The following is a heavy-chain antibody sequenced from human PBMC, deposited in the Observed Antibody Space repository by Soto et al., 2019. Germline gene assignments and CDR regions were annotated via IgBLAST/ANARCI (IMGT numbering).Heavy chain of an antibody. CDR1: GGTFSDYT. Sequence: QIQLVQSGAEVRKPGSSVKVSCTFSGGTFSDYTINWVRQAPGHGLEWLGRFIPLLDKTHYAQKFEGRVTIAADTSPDTSPNTVSMELNSLTSDDTAIYDCATDHSMRYGDYLFDPWGQGALVTVSS. D-gene: IGHD4-17*01. CDR2: FIPLLDKT. V-gene: IGHV1-69*08. CDR3: ATDHSMRYGDYLFDP. J-gene: IGHJ5*02.